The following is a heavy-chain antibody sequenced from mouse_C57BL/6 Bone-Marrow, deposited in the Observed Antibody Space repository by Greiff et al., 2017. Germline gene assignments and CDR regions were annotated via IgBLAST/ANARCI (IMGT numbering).Heavy chain of an antibody. CDR2: ISNLAYSI. CDR1: GFTFSDYG. V-gene: IGHV5-15*01. Sequence: EVQGVESGGGLVQPGGSLKLSCAASGFTFSDYGMAWVRQAPRKGPEWVAFISNLAYSIYYADTVTGRFTISRENAKNTLYLEMISLRSEDTAMYYCARLGVYGNYGAWFAYWGQVTLVTVSA. D-gene: IGHD2-1*01. CDR3: ARLGVYGNYGAWFAY. J-gene: IGHJ3*01.